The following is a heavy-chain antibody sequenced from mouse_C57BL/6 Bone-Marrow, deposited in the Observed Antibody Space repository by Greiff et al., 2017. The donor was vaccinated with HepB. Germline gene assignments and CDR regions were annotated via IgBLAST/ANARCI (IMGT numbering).Heavy chain of an antibody. J-gene: IGHJ3*01. V-gene: IGHV1-58*01. CDR2: IYIGNGYT. CDR3: ANLAY. CDR1: GYTFTSYG. Sequence: EVQLMESGAELVRPGSSVKMSCKTSGYTFTSYGINWVKQRPGQGLEWIGYIYIGNGYTDYNEKFKGKATLTLDTSSSTAYMQLSSLTSEDSAIYFCANLAYWGQGTLVTVSA.